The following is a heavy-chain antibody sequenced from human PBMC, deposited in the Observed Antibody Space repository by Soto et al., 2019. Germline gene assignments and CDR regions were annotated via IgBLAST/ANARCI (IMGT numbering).Heavy chain of an antibody. J-gene: IGHJ5*02. CDR1: GFTFSSYS. D-gene: IGHD3-10*01. V-gene: IGHV3-21*01. CDR2: ISSSSSYI. Sequence: EVQLVESGGGLVKTGGSLRLSCAASGFTFSSYSMNWVRQAPGKGLEWVSSISSSSSYIYYADSVKGRSTISRDNAKNSPSLQMNSLRVEDTAVYYCARDTYFSGSGSYGPWGQATVVTVSS. CDR3: ARDTYFSGSGSYGP.